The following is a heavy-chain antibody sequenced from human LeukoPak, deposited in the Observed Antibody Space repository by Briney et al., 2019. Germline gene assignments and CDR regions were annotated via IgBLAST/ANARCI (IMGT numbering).Heavy chain of an antibody. CDR2: IYYSGST. D-gene: IGHD1-26*01. J-gene: IGHJ4*02. Sequence: PSETLSLTCTVSGGSISSSSYYWGWIRQPPGKGLERIGSIYYSGSTYYNPSLKSPFTISVDKSKNQFSLKLSSVTTADMAAYYCARQYSGSFDYWGQGTLVTVSS. V-gene: IGHV4-39*01. CDR3: ARQYSGSFDY. CDR1: GGSISSSSYY.